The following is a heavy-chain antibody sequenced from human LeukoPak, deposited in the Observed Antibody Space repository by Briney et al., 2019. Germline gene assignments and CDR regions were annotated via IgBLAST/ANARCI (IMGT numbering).Heavy chain of an antibody. V-gene: IGHV1-2*04. D-gene: IGHD6-19*01. CDR3: ARGLATPIAVAGENFDY. CDR1: GDTFTGYY. J-gene: IGHJ4*02. CDR2: INPNSGGT. Sequence: ASVKGSCKASGDTFTGYYMHWVRQAPGQGLEWMGWINPNSGGTNYAQKFQGWVTMTRDTSISTAYMELSRLRSDDTAVYYCARGLATPIAVAGENFDYWGQGTLVTVSS.